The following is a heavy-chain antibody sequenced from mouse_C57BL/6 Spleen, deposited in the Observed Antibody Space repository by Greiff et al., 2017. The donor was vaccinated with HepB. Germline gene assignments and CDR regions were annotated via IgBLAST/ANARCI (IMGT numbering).Heavy chain of an antibody. CDR2: INPSSGYT. J-gene: IGHJ4*01. CDR1: GYTFTSYT. Sequence: QVQLQQSGAELARPGASVKMSCKASGYTFTSYTMHWVKQRPGQGLEWIGYINPSSGYTKYNQKFKDKATLTADKSSSTAYMQLSSLTSEDSAVYDCARYLYGDAMDYWGQGTSVTVSS. V-gene: IGHV1-4*01. CDR3: ARYLYGDAMDY. D-gene: IGHD1-1*01.